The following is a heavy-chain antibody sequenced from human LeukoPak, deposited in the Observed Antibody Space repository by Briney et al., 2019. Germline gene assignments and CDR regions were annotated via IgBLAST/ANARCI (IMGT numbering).Heavy chain of an antibody. Sequence: QPGRSLRLSCAASGFTFSSYGMHWVRQAPGKGLEWVAVIWYNGSNKYYADSVKGRFTISRDNSKNTLYLQMNSLRAEDTAVYYCARPKQWLVNEDAFDIWGQGTMVTVSS. CDR3: ARPKQWLVNEDAFDI. J-gene: IGHJ3*02. V-gene: IGHV3-33*01. CDR1: GFTFSSYG. CDR2: IWYNGSNK. D-gene: IGHD6-19*01.